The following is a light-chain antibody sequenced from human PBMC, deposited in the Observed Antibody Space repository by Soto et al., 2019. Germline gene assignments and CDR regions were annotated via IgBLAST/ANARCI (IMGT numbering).Light chain of an antibody. CDR3: QQASYFPFT. CDR1: QSVTTW. V-gene: IGKV1-12*01. CDR2: SAS. Sequence: DIQMTQSPSFVSASVGDRVTITCRASQSVTTWLAWYQQRPGKAPRLLIHSASSLRSGVPSRFSGSGSGAEFTLPIGSLHPEDEATYFCQQASYFPFTFGPGTTVAI. J-gene: IGKJ3*01.